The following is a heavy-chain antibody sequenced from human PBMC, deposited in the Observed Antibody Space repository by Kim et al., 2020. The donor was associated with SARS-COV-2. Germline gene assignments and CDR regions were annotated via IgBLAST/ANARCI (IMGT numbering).Heavy chain of an antibody. CDR2: VTPSTGNT. CDR3: ARTTTGWPNWFDS. CDR1: GYFFNTYD. D-gene: IGHD6-19*01. V-gene: IGHV1-8*02. J-gene: IGHJ5*01. Sequence: ASVTVSCMASGYFFNTYDINWVRQASGQGLEWLGWVTPSTGNTGYAQKFQGRVTVTRDTSIRTAYMELSNLRYEDTAVYYCARTTTGWPNWFDSWGQGTL.